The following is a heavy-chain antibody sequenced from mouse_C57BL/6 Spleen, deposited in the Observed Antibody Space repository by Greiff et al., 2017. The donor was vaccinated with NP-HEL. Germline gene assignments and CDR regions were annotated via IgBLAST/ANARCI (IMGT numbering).Heavy chain of an antibody. V-gene: IGHV1-18*01. Sequence: EVKLQESGPELVKPGASVKIPCKASGYTFTDYNMDWVKQSHGKSLEWIGDINPNNGGTIYNQKFKGKATLTVDKSSSTAYMELRSLTSEDTAVYYCARERYYGSSPYYYAMDYWGQGTSVTVSS. CDR1: GYTFTDYN. J-gene: IGHJ4*01. CDR3: ARERYYGSSPYYYAMDY. D-gene: IGHD1-1*01. CDR2: INPNNGGT.